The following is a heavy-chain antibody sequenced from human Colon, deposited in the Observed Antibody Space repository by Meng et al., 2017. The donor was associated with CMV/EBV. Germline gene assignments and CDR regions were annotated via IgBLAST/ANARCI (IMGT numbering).Heavy chain of an antibody. V-gene: IGHV1-2*02. CDR3: ARGDLVTLFSYYYGMDV. J-gene: IGHJ6*02. Sequence: ASVTVSCKASVYTFTGHYIHWVRQAPGQGLEWMGWINPNSGGRNFAQQFQGRVSLTRDTSINTAYMELTGLTSDDTAVYYCARGDLVTLFSYYYGMDVWGQGTTVTVSS. D-gene: IGHD3-9*01. CDR2: INPNSGGR. CDR1: VYTFTGHY.